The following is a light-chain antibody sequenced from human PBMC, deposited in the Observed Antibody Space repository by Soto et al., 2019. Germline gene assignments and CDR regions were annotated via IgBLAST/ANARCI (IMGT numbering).Light chain of an antibody. V-gene: IGLV1-51*01. CDR2: DNN. CDR3: GSWDSSLSADV. J-gene: IGLJ1*01. Sequence: QSVLTQPPSVSAAPRQKVTISCSGSSSNIGDNFVSWYRQLPGTAPKLLIYDNNKRPSGIPDRFSGSKSGTSATLGITGLQTGDEADYYCGSWDSSLSADVFGTGTKLTVL. CDR1: SSNIGDNF.